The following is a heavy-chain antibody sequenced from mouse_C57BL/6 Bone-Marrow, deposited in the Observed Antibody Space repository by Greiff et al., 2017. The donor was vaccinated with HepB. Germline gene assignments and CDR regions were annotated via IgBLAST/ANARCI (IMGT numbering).Heavy chain of an antibody. CDR3: EAGEYDGDYYAMDY. V-gene: IGHV1-39*01. D-gene: IGHD2-14*01. J-gene: IGHJ4*01. CDR1: GYSFTDYN. CDR2: INPNDGTT. Sequence: EVQLQQSGPELVKPGASVKISCKASGYSFTDYNMNWVKQSNGKSLEWIGVINPNDGTTSYNQKFKGKATLTVDQSSSTAYMQLNSLTSEDSAVYYCEAGEYDGDYYAMDYWGQGTSVTVSS.